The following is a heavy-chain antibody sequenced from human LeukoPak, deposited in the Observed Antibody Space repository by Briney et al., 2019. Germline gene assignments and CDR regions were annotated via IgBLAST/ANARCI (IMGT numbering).Heavy chain of an antibody. CDR2: IYSGGST. J-gene: IGHJ4*02. CDR3: ARGSGTQLVPHSDF. D-gene: IGHD6-13*01. V-gene: IGHV3-53*01. CDR1: GFIVSNSY. Sequence: GGSLRLSCAASGFIVSNSYMSWVRQAPGKGLEWVSVIYSGGSTFYTDSVRGRFTISRDTSKNTVFLQMNSLRAEDTAVYYCARGSGTQLVPHSDFWGQGTLVTVSS.